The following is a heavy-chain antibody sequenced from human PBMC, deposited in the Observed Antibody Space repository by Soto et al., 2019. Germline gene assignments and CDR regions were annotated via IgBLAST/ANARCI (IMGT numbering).Heavy chain of an antibody. J-gene: IGHJ4*02. CDR3: AKASSKGYCRGGSWARYYFAY. D-gene: IGHD2-15*01. CDR1: GFTFSSYG. Sequence: QVQLVESGGGVVQPGRSLRLSCAASGFTFSSYGMHWVRQAPGKGLEWVAVISYDGSNKYYADSVKGPFNISRDKSKNTLHLQMNSPRAEDTAVYYCAKASSKGYCRGGSWARYYFAYWGQGTLVTVSS. V-gene: IGHV3-30*18. CDR2: ISYDGSNK.